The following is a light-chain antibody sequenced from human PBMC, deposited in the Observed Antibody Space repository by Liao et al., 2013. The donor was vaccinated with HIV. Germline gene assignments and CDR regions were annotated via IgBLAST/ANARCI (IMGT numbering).Light chain of an antibody. CDR2: YDR. J-gene: IGLJ3*02. V-gene: IGLV3-21*04. CDR3: QVWDSSSDPPKV. Sequence: SYVLTQPSSVSVAPGKTARVTCGGDNVGSKSVHWYQQKPGQAPVLVIYYDRDRPSGIPERFSGSNSGNTATLSISRVEAGDEADYYCQVWDSSSDPPKVFGGGTKLTVL. CDR1: NVGSKS.